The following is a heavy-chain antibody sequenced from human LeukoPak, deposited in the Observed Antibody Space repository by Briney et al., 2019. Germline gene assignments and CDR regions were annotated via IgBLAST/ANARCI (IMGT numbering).Heavy chain of an antibody. CDR3: ARAASSGYFDL. CDR1: GGSISSYY. D-gene: IGHD1-26*01. Sequence: SETLSLTCTVSGGSISSYYWSWIRQPPGKGLEWIGYIYYSGSTNYNPSLKSRVTISVDTSKNQLSLKLSSVTAADTAVYYCARAASSGYFDLWGRGTLVTVSS. V-gene: IGHV4-59*01. J-gene: IGHJ2*01. CDR2: IYYSGST.